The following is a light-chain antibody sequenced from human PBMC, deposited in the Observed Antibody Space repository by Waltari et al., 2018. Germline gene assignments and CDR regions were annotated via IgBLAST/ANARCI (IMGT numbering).Light chain of an antibody. CDR1: SLSSYY. Sequence: SSELTQNPAVSVAMGQTVRITCQGYSLSSYYASWYQQRPGQAPILVIYDKNNRPSGVPDRFSGSSSHNTGSLTITGAQAEDEASYYCHSRDASGVAGSFGGGTKLTVL. CDR3: HSRDASGVAGS. J-gene: IGLJ2*01. CDR2: DKN. V-gene: IGLV3-19*01.